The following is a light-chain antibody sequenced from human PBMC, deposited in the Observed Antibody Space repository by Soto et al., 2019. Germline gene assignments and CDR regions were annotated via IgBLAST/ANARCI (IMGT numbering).Light chain of an antibody. J-gene: IGLJ1*01. CDR1: SSDVGGYNY. CDR3: SSYTSSNTLYV. Sequence: QSALTQPASVSGSPGQSITISCTGTSSDVGGYNYVSWYQQHPGKAPKLMIYEVSNRPSGVSNRFSGSKSGNTASLTISGLQAEDEADYYCSSYTSSNTLYVFGTGPSSPS. CDR2: EVS. V-gene: IGLV2-14*01.